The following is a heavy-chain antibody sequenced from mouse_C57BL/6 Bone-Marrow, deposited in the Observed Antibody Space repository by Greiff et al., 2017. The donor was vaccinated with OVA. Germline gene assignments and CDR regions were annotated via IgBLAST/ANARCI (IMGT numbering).Heavy chain of an antibody. CDR3: ARDYGSPSDFDV. J-gene: IGHJ1*03. Sequence: EVMLVESGGGLVKPGGSLKLSCAASGFTFSDYGMHWVRQAPEKGLEWVAYISSGSSTFYYAATVKGRFTISSDNAKNTLFLKMTSLRSEDTAMEYCARDYGSPSDFDVWGTGTTVTVSS. D-gene: IGHD1-1*01. V-gene: IGHV5-17*01. CDR1: GFTFSDYG. CDR2: ISSGSSTF.